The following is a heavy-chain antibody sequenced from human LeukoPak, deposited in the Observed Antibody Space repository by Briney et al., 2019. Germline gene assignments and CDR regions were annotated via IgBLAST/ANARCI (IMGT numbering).Heavy chain of an antibody. CDR3: ARGPNIVVVPAAIEY. J-gene: IGHJ4*02. V-gene: IGHV1-2*02. CDR2: INPNSGGT. Sequence: ASVTVSCKASGYTFTGYYMHWVRQAPGQGLEWMGWINPNSGGTNYAQKFQGRVTMTRDTSISTAYMELSRLRSDDTAVYYCARGPNIVVVPAAIEYWGQGTLVTVSS. CDR1: GYTFTGYY. D-gene: IGHD2-2*01.